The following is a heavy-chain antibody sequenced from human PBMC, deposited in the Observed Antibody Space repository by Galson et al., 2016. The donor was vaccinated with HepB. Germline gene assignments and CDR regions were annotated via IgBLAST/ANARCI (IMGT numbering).Heavy chain of an antibody. CDR3: TTPCVLRFLEWFRQPLTFDY. Sequence: SGFTFSNAWMSWVRQAPGKGLEWVGRIKSKTDGGTTDYAAPVKGRFPISRDDSKNTLNLHMHSLKTEDTAVYYCTTPCVLRFLEWFRQPLTFDYWGQGTLVTVSS. D-gene: IGHD3-3*01. V-gene: IGHV3-15*01. J-gene: IGHJ4*02. CDR2: IKSKTDGGTT. CDR1: GFTFSNAW.